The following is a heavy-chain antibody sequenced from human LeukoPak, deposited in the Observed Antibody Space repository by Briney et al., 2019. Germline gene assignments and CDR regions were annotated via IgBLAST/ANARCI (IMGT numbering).Heavy chain of an antibody. CDR2: ISGSGGST. CDR1: GFTFGTYA. V-gene: IGHV3-23*01. D-gene: IGHD2-15*01. CDR3: AKESCSGGSCYPNY. J-gene: IGHJ4*02. Sequence: GGSLRLSCAASGFTFGTYAMSGVRQAPGKGLDWVSAISGSGGSTYYADSVKGRFTISRDNSKNTLYLQMNSLRAEDTAVYYCAKESCSGGSCYPNYWGQGTLVTVSS.